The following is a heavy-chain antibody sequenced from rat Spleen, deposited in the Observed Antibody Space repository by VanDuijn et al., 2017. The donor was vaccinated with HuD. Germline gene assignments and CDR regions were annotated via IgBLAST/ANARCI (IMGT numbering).Heavy chain of an antibody. CDR3: SRDNFDGTYYYGFAY. D-gene: IGHD1-12*02. V-gene: IGHV5-29*01. CDR2: ISYDGTRT. Sequence: EVQLVESDGGLVQPGRSLKLSCAASGFTFSDYYMAWVRQAPTKGLEWVATISYDGTRTFYRDSVKGRFTISRDNAKSTLYLQMNSLRSEDTATYYCSRDNFDGTYYYGFAYWGQGTLVTVSS. J-gene: IGHJ3*01. CDR1: GFTFSDYY.